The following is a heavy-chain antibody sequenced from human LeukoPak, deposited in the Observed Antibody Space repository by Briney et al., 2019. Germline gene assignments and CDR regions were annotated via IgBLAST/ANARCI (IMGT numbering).Heavy chain of an antibody. CDR2: INTNSGGT. J-gene: IGHJ4*02. CDR1: GYTFTGYY. V-gene: IGHV1-2*02. Sequence: ASVKVSCMASGYTFTGYYMHWVRQAPGQGREWMGWINTNSGGTNYAQKFQGRVTMTRDTSISTAYMELSRLRSDDTAVYYCALEWVRYYYGSWTFDYWGQGTLVTVSS. CDR3: ALEWVRYYYGSWTFDY. D-gene: IGHD3-10*01.